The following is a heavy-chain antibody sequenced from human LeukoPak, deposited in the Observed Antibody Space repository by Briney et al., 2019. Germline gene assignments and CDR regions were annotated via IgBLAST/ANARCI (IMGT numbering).Heavy chain of an antibody. D-gene: IGHD6-19*01. J-gene: IGHJ4*02. CDR1: GFTFDDYA. CDR3: ANGYSSGWYDGLDY. V-gene: IGHV3-9*03. Sequence: SLRLSCAASGFTFDDYAMHWVRQAPGKGLEWVSGISWNSGYIGYADSVKGRFTISRDNAKNSLYLQMNSLRAEDMALYYCANGYSSGWYDGLDYWGQGTLVTVSS. CDR2: ISWNSGYI.